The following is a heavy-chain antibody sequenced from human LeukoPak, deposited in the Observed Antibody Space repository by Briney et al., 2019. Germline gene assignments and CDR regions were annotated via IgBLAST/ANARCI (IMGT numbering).Heavy chain of an antibody. CDR2: IYYSGST. Sequence: PSETLSLTCTVSGGSISSYYWSWIRQPPGKGLEWIGYIYYSGSTNYNPSFKSRVTISVDTSKNQFSLKLSSVTAADTAVYYCARTAPYYYDPRNAFDIWGQGTMVTVSS. J-gene: IGHJ3*02. D-gene: IGHD3-22*01. CDR3: ARTAPYYYDPRNAFDI. V-gene: IGHV4-59*01. CDR1: GGSISSYY.